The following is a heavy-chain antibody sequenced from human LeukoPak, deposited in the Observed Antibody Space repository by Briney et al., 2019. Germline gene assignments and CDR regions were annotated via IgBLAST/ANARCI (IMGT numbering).Heavy chain of an antibody. Sequence: GRSLRLSCAASGFTFSSYGMHWVRQAPGKGLEWVAVISYDGSNKYYADSVKGRFTISRDNSKNTLYLQMNSLRAEDTAVYYCAKPFGSSSWSFDYWGQGTLVTDSS. CDR3: AKPFGSSSWSFDY. D-gene: IGHD6-13*01. CDR1: GFTFSSYG. V-gene: IGHV3-30*18. CDR2: ISYDGSNK. J-gene: IGHJ4*02.